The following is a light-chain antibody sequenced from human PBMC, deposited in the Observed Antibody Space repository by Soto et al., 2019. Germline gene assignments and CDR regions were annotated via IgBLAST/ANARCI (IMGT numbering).Light chain of an antibody. CDR2: GNI. V-gene: IGLV1-40*01. Sequence: QSVLTQPPSVSGAPGQRVTISCTGSSSNIGAGYDVHWYQQLPGTAPKLLIYGNINRPSGVPDRFSGSKSGTSASLAITGLQAEHEADYYCQSYDSSLSGSVFGGGTKLTVL. CDR3: QSYDSSLSGSV. J-gene: IGLJ3*02. CDR1: SSNIGAGYD.